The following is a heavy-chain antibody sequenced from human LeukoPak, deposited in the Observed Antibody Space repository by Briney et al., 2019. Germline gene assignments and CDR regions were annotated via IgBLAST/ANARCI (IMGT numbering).Heavy chain of an antibody. CDR2: FDPEDGET. V-gene: IGHV1-24*01. CDR3: ARGYGGSQGMDV. D-gene: IGHD4-23*01. Sequence: ASVKVSCKVSGYTLTELSMHWVRQAPGKGLEWMGGFDPEDGETIYAQKFQGRVTMTEDTSTDTAYMELSGLRSGDTAVYYCARGYGGSQGMDVWGQGTTVTVSS. J-gene: IGHJ6*02. CDR1: GYTLTELS.